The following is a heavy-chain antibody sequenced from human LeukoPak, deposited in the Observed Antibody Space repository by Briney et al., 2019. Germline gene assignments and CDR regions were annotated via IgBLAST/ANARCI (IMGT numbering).Heavy chain of an antibody. V-gene: IGHV3-30*03. J-gene: IGHJ5*02. CDR1: GFTFSIYG. CDR2: ISYDGSNK. Sequence: GGSLRLSCAASGFTFSIYGMHWVRQAPGKGLEWVAVISYDGSNKYYADSVKGRFTISRDNSKNTLYLQMNSLRAEDTAVYYCAAVLVQELNWFDPWGQGTLVTVSS. D-gene: IGHD6-13*01. CDR3: AAVLVQELNWFDP.